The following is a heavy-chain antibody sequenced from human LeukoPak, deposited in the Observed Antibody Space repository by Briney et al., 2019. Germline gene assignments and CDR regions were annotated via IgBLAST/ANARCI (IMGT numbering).Heavy chain of an antibody. D-gene: IGHD2-15*01. J-gene: IGHJ5*02. V-gene: IGHV4-39*01. CDR2: IYYSGST. Sequence: SETLSLTCTVSGGSISSSSYYWGWIRQPPGKGLEWIGSIYYSGSTYYNPSLKSRVTISVDTPKNQFSLKLSSVTAADTAVYYCARLYCSGGSCRAGNWFDPWGQGTLVTVSS. CDR1: GGSISSSSYY. CDR3: ARLYCSGGSCRAGNWFDP.